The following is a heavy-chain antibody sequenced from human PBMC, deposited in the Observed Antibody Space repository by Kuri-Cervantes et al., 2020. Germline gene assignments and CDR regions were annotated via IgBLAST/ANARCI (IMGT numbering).Heavy chain of an antibody. D-gene: IGHD3-10*01. CDR3: ARLGLNMVRGVILYFQH. CDR1: GYTLSDHF. V-gene: IGHV1-2*06. CDR2: INPTSGHT. Sequence: ASVKVSCKGSGYTLSDHFMHWVRQAPGQGLEWMGRINPTSGHTDSAQKFQGRATMTRDTSISTAYMELSRLRSDDTAVYYCARLGLNMVRGVILYFQHWGQGTLVTVSS. J-gene: IGHJ1*01.